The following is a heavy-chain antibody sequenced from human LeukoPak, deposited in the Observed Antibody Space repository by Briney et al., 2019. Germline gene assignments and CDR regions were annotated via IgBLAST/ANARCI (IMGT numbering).Heavy chain of an antibody. CDR3: ATLTWERPNYGGNPPYFDY. CDR2: IYYSGRT. V-gene: IGHV4-39*01. J-gene: IGHJ4*02. CDR1: GASISSTNYY. D-gene: IGHD4-23*01. Sequence: SETLSLTCAVSGASISSTNYYWGWIRQPPGKGLEWIGNIYYSGRTYYNSSLKSRVTISVDTSKNQFSLKLNSVTAADTAVYYCATLTWERPNYGGNPPYFDYWGQGPLVTVSS.